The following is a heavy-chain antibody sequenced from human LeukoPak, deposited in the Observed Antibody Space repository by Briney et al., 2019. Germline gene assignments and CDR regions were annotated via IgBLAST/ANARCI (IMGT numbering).Heavy chain of an antibody. CDR3: VRDLGISGWYAPPLGYFDS. Sequence: ASVKVSCKASGYTFSAYCMHWVRQAPGQGLEWMGWINPKSGGTNYAQQFQDRVTMTRDTSISSTYMELSRLKSDDTAVYYCVRDLGISGWYAPPLGYFDSWSQGTLVTVSS. CDR1: GYTFSAYC. CDR2: INPKSGGT. V-gene: IGHV1-2*02. J-gene: IGHJ4*02. D-gene: IGHD6-19*01.